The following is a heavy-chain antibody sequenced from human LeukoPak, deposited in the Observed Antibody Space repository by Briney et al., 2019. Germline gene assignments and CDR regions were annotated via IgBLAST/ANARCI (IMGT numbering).Heavy chain of an antibody. CDR3: ARAPANYDYVWGSYREYYFDY. CDR1: GYTFTGYY. J-gene: IGHJ4*02. Sequence: VASVKVSCKASGYTFTGYYMHWVRQAPGQGLEWMGWINPNSGGTNYAQKFRGRVTMTRDTSISTAYMELSRLRSDDTAVYYCARAPANYDYVWGSYREYYFDYWGQGTLVTVSS. CDR2: INPNSGGT. V-gene: IGHV1-2*02. D-gene: IGHD3-16*02.